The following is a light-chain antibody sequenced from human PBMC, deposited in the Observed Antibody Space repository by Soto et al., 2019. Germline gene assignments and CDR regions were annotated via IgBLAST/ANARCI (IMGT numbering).Light chain of an antibody. J-gene: IGLJ2*01. CDR2: GNS. Sequence: QAVVTQPPSVSGAPGQRVTISCTGSSSNIGAGYDVHWYQQLPGTAPKLLIYGNSNRPSGVPDRFSGSKSGTSASLAITGLQAEDEADYYCAAWDDYLNGVVFGGGTKVTVL. CDR3: AAWDDYLNGVV. V-gene: IGLV1-40*01. CDR1: SSNIGAGYD.